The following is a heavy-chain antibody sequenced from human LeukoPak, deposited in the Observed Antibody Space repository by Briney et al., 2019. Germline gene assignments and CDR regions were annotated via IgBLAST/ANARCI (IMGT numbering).Heavy chain of an antibody. Sequence: SETLSLTCAVYGGSFSGYYWSWIRQPPGKGLEWIGEINHSGSTNYNPSLKSRVTISVDTSKNQFSLKLSSVTAADTAVYYCARGVPGYSYGYVSWGQGTLVTVSS. CDR3: ARGVPGYSYGYVS. CDR2: INHSGST. CDR1: GGSFSGYY. D-gene: IGHD5-18*01. J-gene: IGHJ4*02. V-gene: IGHV4-34*01.